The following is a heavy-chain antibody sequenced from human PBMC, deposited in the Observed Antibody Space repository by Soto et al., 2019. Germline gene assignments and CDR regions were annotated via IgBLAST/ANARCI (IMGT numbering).Heavy chain of an antibody. CDR1: GYTFTSYD. CDR3: ARRPDYSYYYYYMVV. Sequence: SVKVSCKASGYTFTSYDINWVRQATGQGLEWMGWMNPNSGNTGYAQKFQGRVTMTRNTSISTAYMELSSLRSEDTAVYYCARRPDYSYYYYYMVVWGKGTPVTVSS. D-gene: IGHD4-4*01. J-gene: IGHJ6*03. V-gene: IGHV1-8*01. CDR2: MNPNSGNT.